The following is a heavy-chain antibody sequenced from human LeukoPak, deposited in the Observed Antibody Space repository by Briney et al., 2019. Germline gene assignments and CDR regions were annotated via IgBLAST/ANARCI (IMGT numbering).Heavy chain of an antibody. J-gene: IGHJ6*02. CDR1: GYTFTSYG. D-gene: IGHD3-22*01. Sequence: ASVKVSCKASGYTFTSYGISWVRQAPGQGLEWMGWISAYNGNTNYAQKLQGRVTMTTDTSTSTAYMELRSLRSDDTAVYYCARGSPYYYDSSGYYYYYGMDVWGQGTTVTVSS. CDR2: ISAYNGNT. CDR3: ARGSPYYYDSSGYYYYYGMDV. V-gene: IGHV1-18*01.